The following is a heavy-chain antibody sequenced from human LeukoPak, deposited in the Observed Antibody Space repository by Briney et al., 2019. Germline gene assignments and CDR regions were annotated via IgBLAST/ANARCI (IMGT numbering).Heavy chain of an antibody. CDR2: INPSGGST. V-gene: IGHV1-46*01. D-gene: IGHD6-19*01. CDR1: GYTFTSYY. Sequence: ASVKVSCKASGYTFTSYYMHWVRQAPGQGLEWMGIINPSGGSTSYAQKFQGRVTMTRDMSTSTVYMELSSLRSEDTAVYYCARDIDGSGWRYYFDYWGQGTLVTVSS. J-gene: IGHJ4*02. CDR3: ARDIDGSGWRYYFDY.